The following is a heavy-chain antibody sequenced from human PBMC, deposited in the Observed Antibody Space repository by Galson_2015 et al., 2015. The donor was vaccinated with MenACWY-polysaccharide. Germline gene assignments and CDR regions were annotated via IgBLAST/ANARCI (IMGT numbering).Heavy chain of an antibody. D-gene: IGHD3-16*01. J-gene: IGHJ5*01. CDR2: ISNDGSTA. Sequence: SLRLSCAASGFTFSNSWMHWVRQGPGKGLVWVSRISNDGSTADSADAVKGSSTITTDNSKITLFLRMTSLRAEDTALYYCTVGGSWFESWGQGSLVTVSS. CDR3: TVGGSWFES. V-gene: IGHV3-74*01. CDR1: GFTFSNSW.